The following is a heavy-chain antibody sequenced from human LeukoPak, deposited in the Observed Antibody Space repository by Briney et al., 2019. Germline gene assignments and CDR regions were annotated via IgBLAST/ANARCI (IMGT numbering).Heavy chain of an antibody. D-gene: IGHD5-18*01. Sequence: GGSLRLSCAASGFTVSSSYISWVRQAPGGGLEWVSVIYSGGSTYYADSVKGRFTISRDNSKNTLYLQMNSLRAEDTAVYYCASQRGYSYGYYYYYMDVWGKGTTVTVSS. V-gene: IGHV3-53*01. J-gene: IGHJ6*03. CDR2: IYSGGST. CDR3: ASQRGYSYGYYYYYMDV. CDR1: GFTVSSSY.